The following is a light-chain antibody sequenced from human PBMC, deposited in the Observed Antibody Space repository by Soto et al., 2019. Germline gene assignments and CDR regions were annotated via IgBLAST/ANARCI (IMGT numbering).Light chain of an antibody. J-gene: IGLJ2*01. Sequence: QSVLTQPPSVSGVPGQRVTISCTGSSSNIGAGYDVHWYQQLPGTAPKLLIYGNSNRPSGVPDRFSGSKSGTSASLAITGLQAEDEADYYCQSYDSSLSVVVFGGGTKLTV. CDR1: SSNIGAGYD. V-gene: IGLV1-40*01. CDR2: GNS. CDR3: QSYDSSLSVVV.